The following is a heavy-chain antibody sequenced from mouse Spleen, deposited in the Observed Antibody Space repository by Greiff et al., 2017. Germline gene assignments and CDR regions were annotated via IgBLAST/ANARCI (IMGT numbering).Heavy chain of an antibody. Sequence: VQLQESGAELVRPGASVKLSCKASGYTFTSYWINWVKQRPGQGLEWIGNIYPSDSYTNYNQKFKDKATLTVDKSSSTAYMQLSSPTSEDSAVYYCTRGYYGSSPWWYFDVWGAGTTVTVSS. D-gene: IGHD1-1*01. CDR1: GYTFTSYW. CDR2: IYPSDSYT. V-gene: IGHV1-69*02. CDR3: TRGYYGSSPWWYFDV. J-gene: IGHJ1*01.